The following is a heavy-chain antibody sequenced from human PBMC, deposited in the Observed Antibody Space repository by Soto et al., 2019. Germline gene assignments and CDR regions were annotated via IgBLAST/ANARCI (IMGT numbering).Heavy chain of an antibody. CDR3: ARDQNIAAAGTAFDY. D-gene: IGHD6-13*01. V-gene: IGHV1-2*02. CDR1: GYTFTGYY. J-gene: IGHJ4*02. CDR2: INPNSGGT. Sequence: ASVKVSCKASGYTFTGYYMHWVRQAPGQGLEWMGWINPNSGGTNYAQKFQGRVTMTRDTSISPAYMELSRLRSDDTAVDYCARDQNIAAAGTAFDYWGQGTLVTVSS.